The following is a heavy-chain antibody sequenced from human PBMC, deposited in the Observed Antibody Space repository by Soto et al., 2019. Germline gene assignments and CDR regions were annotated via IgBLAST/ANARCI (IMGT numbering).Heavy chain of an antibody. CDR3: ANANSRSSSPYX. J-gene: IGHJ4*02. CDR2: ISGSGGST. D-gene: IGHD6-6*01. Sequence: GGSLRLSCAASGFTFSSYAMSWVRQAPGKGLEWVSSISGSGGSTYYADSVKVRFTISIDNSKNTLYLQMNSLRAEDTAVYYCANANSRSSSPYXWGQGTLVTVSX. CDR1: GFTFSSYA. V-gene: IGHV3-23*01.